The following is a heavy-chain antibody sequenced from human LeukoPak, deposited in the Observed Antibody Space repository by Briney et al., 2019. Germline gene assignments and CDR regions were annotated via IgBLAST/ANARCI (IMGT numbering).Heavy chain of an antibody. CDR1: GYTFTGYY. J-gene: IGHJ6*02. CDR3: ARAGALDSQQDV. V-gene: IGHV1-2*02. Sequence: ASVTVSCKASGYTFTGYYMHWVRQAPGQGLERMGWINPNSGGTNYAQKFQGRVTMTRDTSISTAYMELSRLRSDDTAVYYCARAGALDSQQDVWGQGTTVTVSS. CDR2: INPNSGGT. D-gene: IGHD3-9*01.